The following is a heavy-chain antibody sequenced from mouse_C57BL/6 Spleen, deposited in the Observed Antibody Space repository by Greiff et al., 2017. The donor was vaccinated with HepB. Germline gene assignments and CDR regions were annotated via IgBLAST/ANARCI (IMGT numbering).Heavy chain of an antibody. CDR3: ATIYYDYDGGFAY. D-gene: IGHD2-4*01. V-gene: IGHV1-69*01. CDR1: GYTFTSYW. J-gene: IGHJ3*01. CDR2: IDPSNSYT. Sequence: QVQLQQPGAELVMPGASVKLSCKASGYTFTSYWMHWVKQRPGQGLEWIGEIDPSNSYTNYNQKFKGKSTLTVDKSSSTAYMQLSSLISEDSAVYYCATIYYDYDGGFAYWGQGTLVTVSA.